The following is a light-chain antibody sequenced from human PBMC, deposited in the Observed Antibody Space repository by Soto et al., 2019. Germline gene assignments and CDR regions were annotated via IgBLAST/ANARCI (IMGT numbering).Light chain of an antibody. CDR3: QQYNNWPRT. V-gene: IGKV3-15*01. J-gene: IGKJ1*01. CDR1: QSVSSN. CDR2: GAS. Sequence: EIVITQSPAILSVSPGERAALSCRASQSVSSNLAWYQQKPGQAPRLLIYGASTRATGIPARFSGSGSGTEFTLTINSLQSEDFAVYYCQQYNNWPRTFGQGTKVDIK.